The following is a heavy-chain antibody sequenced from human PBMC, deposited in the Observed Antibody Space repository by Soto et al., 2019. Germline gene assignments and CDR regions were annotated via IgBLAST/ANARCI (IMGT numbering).Heavy chain of an antibody. D-gene: IGHD3-9*01. J-gene: IGHJ4*02. CDR1: GGSISSSSYY. CDR2: IYYSGST. CDR3: ARHSPDFDWLSQFDY. Sequence: PSETLSLTCTVSGGSISSSSYYWGWIRQPPGKGLEWIGSIYYSGSTYYNPSLKSRVTISVDTSKNQFSLKLSSVTAADTAVYYCARHSPDFDWLSQFDYWGQRTLVTVSS. V-gene: IGHV4-39*01.